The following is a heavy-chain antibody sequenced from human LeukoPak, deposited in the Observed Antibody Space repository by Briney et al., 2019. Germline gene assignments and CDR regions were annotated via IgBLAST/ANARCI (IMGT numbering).Heavy chain of an antibody. D-gene: IGHD4-17*01. CDR3: ARGDGGSSTVPIYWFDS. V-gene: IGHV4-30-4*01. Sequence: SETLSLTCTVSGGSINSGNYYWSWIRQPPGKGLEWIGYIYFSGSTYYNPSLKGRVAISLDTSENHFSLKLSSVTATDTAVYYCARGDGGSSTVPIYWFDSRGQGTLVTVSS. J-gene: IGHJ5*01. CDR1: GGSINSGNYY. CDR2: IYFSGST.